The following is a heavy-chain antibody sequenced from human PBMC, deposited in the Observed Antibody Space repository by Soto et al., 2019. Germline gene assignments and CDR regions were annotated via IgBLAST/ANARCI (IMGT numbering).Heavy chain of an antibody. D-gene: IGHD4-17*01. CDR3: ARGGSYGDFFDY. J-gene: IGHJ4*02. Sequence: SETLSLTCTVSGGSMSSNYWAWIRQSPGKGLEWIGYIYYTGSTKYNPSLKSRVTISLDTSKNQFSLRLTSVTSADTAVYYCARGGSYGDFFDYWGQGAQVTVSS. CDR1: GGSMSSNY. V-gene: IGHV4-59*01. CDR2: IYYTGST.